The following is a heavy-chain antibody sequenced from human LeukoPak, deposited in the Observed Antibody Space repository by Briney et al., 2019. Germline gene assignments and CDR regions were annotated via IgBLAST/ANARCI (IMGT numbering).Heavy chain of an antibody. J-gene: IGHJ6*02. Sequence: PGGSLRLSCAASGFTFSDYYMSWIRQAPGKGLEWVSYISSSSSYTNYADSVKGRFTISRDNAKNSLYLQMNSLRAEDTAVYYCARDFRYSGTGLYYYGMDVWGQGTTVTVSS. CDR2: ISSSSSYT. CDR1: GFTFSDYY. D-gene: IGHD2-8*02. V-gene: IGHV3-11*06. CDR3: ARDFRYSGTGLYYYGMDV.